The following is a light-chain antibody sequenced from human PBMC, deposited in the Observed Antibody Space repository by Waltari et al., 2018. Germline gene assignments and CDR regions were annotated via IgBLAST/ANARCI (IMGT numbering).Light chain of an antibody. Sequence: VVLTQSPATLSLSPGERATRACRASQSVVTYLAWFQQKPGQAPRLLMYDVSKRATGIPARFSGSGSGTDFTLTISSLEPEDFGVYYCQQRASSWVTFGGGTKVDIK. J-gene: IGKJ4*01. CDR3: QQRASSWVT. CDR2: DVS. V-gene: IGKV3-11*01. CDR1: QSVVTY.